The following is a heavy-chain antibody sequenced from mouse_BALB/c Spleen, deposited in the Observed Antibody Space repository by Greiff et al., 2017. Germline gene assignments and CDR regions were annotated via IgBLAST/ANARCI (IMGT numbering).Heavy chain of an antibody. V-gene: IGHV5-12-1*01. CDR3: ARQVYEGYYFDY. D-gene: IGHD3-3*01. CDR2: ISSGGGST. J-gene: IGHJ2*01. CDR1: GFAFSSYD. Sequence: EVKLMESGGGLVKPGGSLKLSCAASGFAFSSYDMSWVRQTPEKRLEWVAYISSGGGSTYYPDTVKGRFTISRDNAKNTLYLQMSSLKSEDTAMYYCARQVYEGYYFDYWGQGTTLTVSS.